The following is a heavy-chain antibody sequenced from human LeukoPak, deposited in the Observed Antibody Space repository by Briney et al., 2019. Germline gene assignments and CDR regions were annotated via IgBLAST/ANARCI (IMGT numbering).Heavy chain of an antibody. CDR2: ISKNGGNT. D-gene: IGHD2-21*02. J-gene: IGHJ4*02. CDR1: GFTFSWYG. V-gene: IGHV3-64D*06. Sequence: GGSLRLSCLGSGFTFSWYGMNWVRQAPGRGLEYVSAISKNGGNTYYVDSVKGRFTISRDNSKNTLYLQMNSLRVEDTAVYFCVKDLSDRDVDYWGQGTLLTVSS. CDR3: VKDLSDRDVDY.